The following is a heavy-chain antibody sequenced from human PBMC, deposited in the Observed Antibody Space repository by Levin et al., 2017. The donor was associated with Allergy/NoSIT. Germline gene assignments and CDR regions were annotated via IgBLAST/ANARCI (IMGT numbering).Heavy chain of an antibody. J-gene: IGHJ6*02. CDR1: RFTFSYYG. V-gene: IGHV3-30*18. Sequence: GGSLRLSCVASRFTFSYYGMHWVRQAPGKGLEWVAVISYDGSNKYYTDSVKGRFTISRDNSKNTLYLQMNSLRAEDTAVYYCAKVVLEGGEVLPHYYGMDVWGQGTTVTVSS. D-gene: IGHD3-10*01. CDR3: AKVVLEGGEVLPHYYGMDV. CDR2: ISYDGSNK.